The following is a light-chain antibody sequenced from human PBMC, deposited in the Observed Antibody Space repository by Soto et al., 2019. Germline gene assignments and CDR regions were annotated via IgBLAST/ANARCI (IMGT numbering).Light chain of an antibody. V-gene: IGLV2-11*01. Sequence: QSVLTQPRSVSGSPGQSVTISCTGTSSDVGGYNYVSWYQQHPGKDPKLMIYDVSKRPSGVPDRFAGSKSRNRASLTISGLQAEDEADYYCCSYAGSYSYVVGTGTKLTVL. CDR3: CSYAGSYSYV. J-gene: IGLJ1*01. CDR1: SSDVGGYNY. CDR2: DVS.